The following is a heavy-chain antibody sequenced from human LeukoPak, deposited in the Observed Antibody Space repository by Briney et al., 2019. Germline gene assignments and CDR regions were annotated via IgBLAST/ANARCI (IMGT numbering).Heavy chain of an antibody. D-gene: IGHD4-17*01. CDR1: GYSISSGYY. J-gene: IGHJ3*02. Sequence: PSETLSLTCTVSGYSISSGYYWGWIRQPPGKGLEWIGSIYHSGSTYYNPSLKSRVTISVDTSKNQFSLKLSSVTAADTAVYYCARGRDGRPRSFDIWGQGTMVTVSS. CDR2: IYHSGST. CDR3: ARGRDGRPRSFDI. V-gene: IGHV4-38-2*02.